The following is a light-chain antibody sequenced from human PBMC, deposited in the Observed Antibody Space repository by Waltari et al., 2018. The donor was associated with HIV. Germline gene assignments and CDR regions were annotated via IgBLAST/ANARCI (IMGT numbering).Light chain of an antibody. V-gene: IGKV3-20*01. Sequence: EIVLTQSPDTLSLSPGERATLSCWASQSISSSYLAWYQQKPGQAPRLLIYGAATRATGVPDRFNGSGSGTDFTLTISRLEPEDVAMYYCQQYGSSPPWTFGQGTRVEVK. J-gene: IGKJ1*01. CDR2: GAA. CDR3: QQYGSSPPWT. CDR1: QSISSSY.